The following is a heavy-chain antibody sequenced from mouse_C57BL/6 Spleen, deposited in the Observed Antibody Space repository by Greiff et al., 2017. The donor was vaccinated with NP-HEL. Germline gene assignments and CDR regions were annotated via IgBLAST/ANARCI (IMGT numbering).Heavy chain of an antibody. CDR1: GYAFSSYW. CDR3: ARWGLLPFSDY. Sequence: QVQLQQSGAELVKPGASVKISCKASGYAFSSYWMNWVKQRPGKGLEWIGQIYPGDGDTNYNGKFKGKATLTADKSSSTAYMQLSSLTSEDSAVYFCARWGLLPFSDYWGQGTTLTVSS. D-gene: IGHD2-3*01. V-gene: IGHV1-80*01. J-gene: IGHJ2*01. CDR2: IYPGDGDT.